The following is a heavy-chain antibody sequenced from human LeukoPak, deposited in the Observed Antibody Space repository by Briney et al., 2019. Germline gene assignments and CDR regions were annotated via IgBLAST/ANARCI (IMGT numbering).Heavy chain of an antibody. CDR3: ARSGNGDPNYAFDI. CDR2: IIPILGIA. V-gene: IGHV1-69*04. J-gene: IGHJ3*02. CDR1: GGTFSSYA. D-gene: IGHD4-17*01. Sequence: SVKVSCKASGGTFSSYAISWVRQAPGQGLEWMGRIIPILGIANYAQKFQGRVTITADKSTSTAYMELSSLRSEDTAVYYCARSGNGDPNYAFDIWGQGTMVTVSS.